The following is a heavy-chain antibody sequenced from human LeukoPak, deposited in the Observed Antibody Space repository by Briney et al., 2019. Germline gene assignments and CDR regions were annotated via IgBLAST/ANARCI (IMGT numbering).Heavy chain of an antibody. CDR2: INPSGGST. D-gene: IGHD5-24*01. CDR1: GYTFTSYH. CDR3: ARDQDLDGYNYRRFDY. J-gene: IGHJ4*02. V-gene: IGHV1-46*01. Sequence: ASVKVSCKASGYTFTSYHIHWVRQAPGQGLEWMGIINPSGGSTSYARKFQGRFTISRDNSKNTLYLQMNSLRAEDRAVYYCARDQDLDGYNYRRFDYWGQGTLVTVSS.